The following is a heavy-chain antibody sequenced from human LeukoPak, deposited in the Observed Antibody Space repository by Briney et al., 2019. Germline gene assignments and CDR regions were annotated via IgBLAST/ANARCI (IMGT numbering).Heavy chain of an antibody. D-gene: IGHD3-3*01. J-gene: IGHJ6*03. Sequence: PSETLSLTRTVSGGSISSGDYYWSWIRQPPGKGLEWIGYIYYSGSTYYNPSLKSRVTISVDTSKNQFSLKLSSVTAADTAVYYCARAYDFWSGNYYYYMDVWGKGTTVTVSS. CDR3: ARAYDFWSGNYYYYMDV. CDR2: IYYSGST. CDR1: GGSISSGDYY. V-gene: IGHV4-30-4*08.